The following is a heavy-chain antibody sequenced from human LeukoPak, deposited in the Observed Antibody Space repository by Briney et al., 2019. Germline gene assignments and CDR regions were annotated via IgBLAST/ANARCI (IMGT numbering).Heavy chain of an antibody. D-gene: IGHD3-10*01. CDR3: ARTNNYYGSGLNWFDP. V-gene: IGHV3-66*01. J-gene: IGHJ5*02. CDR1: GFTVSSNY. Sequence: GGSLRLSCAASGFTVSSNYMSWVRQTPGKGLEWVPVIYSGGSTYYADSVKGRFTISRDNSKNTLYLQMNSLRAEDTAVYYCARTNNYYGSGLNWFDPWGQGTLVNVSS. CDR2: IYSGGST.